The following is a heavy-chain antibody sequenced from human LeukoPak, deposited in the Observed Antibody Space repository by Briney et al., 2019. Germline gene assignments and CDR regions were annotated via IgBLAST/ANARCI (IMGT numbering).Heavy chain of an antibody. CDR3: ARSLYSSGWHDF. Sequence: GASMKVSCKASGYTFTDYAISWVGQAPGQGLEWMGWISPYNGKTYYAQSFQARVSMTTDTARSTAYMDLRSLRSDDAALYFCARSLYSSGWHDFWGQGTLVTVSS. J-gene: IGHJ4*02. CDR2: ISPYNGKT. CDR1: GYTFTDYA. D-gene: IGHD6-19*01. V-gene: IGHV1-18*01.